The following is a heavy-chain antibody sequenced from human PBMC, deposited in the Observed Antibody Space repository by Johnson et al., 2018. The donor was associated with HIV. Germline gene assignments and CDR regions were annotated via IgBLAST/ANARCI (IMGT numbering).Heavy chain of an antibody. D-gene: IGHD3-22*01. CDR2: ISYEGSNK. V-gene: IGHV3-30-3*01. CDR3: AKDWDDRYGPDALDI. J-gene: IGHJ3*02. CDR1: GFTFSSYA. Sequence: QVQLVESGGGVVQPGRSLRLSCAASGFTFSSYAMDWVRQAPGKGLEWVAVISYEGSNKYYADSVKGRFTISRDNSKNTLYLQMNSLRAEDTAVYYCAKDWDDRYGPDALDIWGQGTMVTVSS.